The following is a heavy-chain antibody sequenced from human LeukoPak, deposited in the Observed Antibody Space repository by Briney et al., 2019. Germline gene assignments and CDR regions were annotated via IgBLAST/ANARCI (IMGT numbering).Heavy chain of an antibody. CDR1: GYTLTELS. J-gene: IGHJ4*02. CDR3: ARWVTGYDFWSGYYA. D-gene: IGHD3-3*01. CDR2: FDPEDGET. V-gene: IGHV1-24*01. Sequence: ASVKVSCKVSGYTLTELSMHWVRQAPGKGLEWMGGFDPEDGETIYAQKLQGRVTMTTDTSTSTAYMELRSLRSDDTAVYYCARWVTGYDFWSGYYAWGQGTLVTVSS.